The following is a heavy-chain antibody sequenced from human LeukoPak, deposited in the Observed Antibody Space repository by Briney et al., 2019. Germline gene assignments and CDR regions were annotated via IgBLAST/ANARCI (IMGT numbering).Heavy chain of an antibody. V-gene: IGHV3-30*04. J-gene: IGHJ4*02. CDR2: ISYDGNKK. D-gene: IGHD6-6*01. CDR3: VRELGGIAALANLDY. Sequence: PRGSLRLSCAASGFTFTSYNFHWVRQAPGKGLQWVGMISYDGNKKYEDSVKGRITISRENSKNTLYLQMTSLRLEDTAVYFCVRELGGIAALANLDYWGQGTLVTVSS. CDR1: GFTFTSYN.